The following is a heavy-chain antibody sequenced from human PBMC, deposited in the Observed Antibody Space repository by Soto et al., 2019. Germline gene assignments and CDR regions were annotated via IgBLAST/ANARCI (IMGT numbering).Heavy chain of an antibody. Sequence: ASVKVSCKASGGTFSSYAISWVRQAPGQGLEWMGGIIPIFGTANYAQKFQGRVTITADESTSTAYMELSSLRSEDTAVYYCARVGSSSSWFYGMDVWGQGTTVTVSS. V-gene: IGHV1-69*13. CDR2: IIPIFGTA. D-gene: IGHD6-6*01. CDR3: ARVGSSSSWFYGMDV. CDR1: GGTFSSYA. J-gene: IGHJ6*02.